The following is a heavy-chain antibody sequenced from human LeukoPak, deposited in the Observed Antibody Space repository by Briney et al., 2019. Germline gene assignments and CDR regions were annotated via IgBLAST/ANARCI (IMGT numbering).Heavy chain of an antibody. D-gene: IGHD6-19*01. CDR1: GFSLRTSGMC. Sequence: SGPTLVKPTQPLTVTCSFSGFSLRTSGMCVSWVRQPPGKALEWLARLDWDNGKYYSTSLKTRLTISRDTSKNQVVLTVTNMDPVDTATYYCARMNIAVAGTKGVLDYWGQGALVTVSS. CDR3: ARMNIAVAGTKGVLDY. CDR2: LDWDNGK. J-gene: IGHJ4*02. V-gene: IGHV2-70*11.